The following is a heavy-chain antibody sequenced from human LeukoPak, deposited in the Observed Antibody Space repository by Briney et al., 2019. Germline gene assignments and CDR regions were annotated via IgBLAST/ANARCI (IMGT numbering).Heavy chain of an antibody. CDR2: IYHTGST. Sequence: SETLSLTCTISGGSVSDYYWSWIRQSPGKGLEWIGYIYHTGSTSYSPSLKSRVIISADTSQNQFSLKLSSVTAADTAVYYCAGDSGTTGEVKSDPWGQGALLTVSS. V-gene: IGHV4-59*02. CDR1: GGSVSDYY. D-gene: IGHD3-10*01. J-gene: IGHJ5*02. CDR3: AGDSGTTGEVKSDP.